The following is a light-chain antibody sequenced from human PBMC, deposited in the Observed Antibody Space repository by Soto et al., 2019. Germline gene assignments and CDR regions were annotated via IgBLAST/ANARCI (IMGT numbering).Light chain of an antibody. CDR3: CSYTSRTTYV. CDR2: AVS. Sequence: QSALTQPASVSGSPGQSITISCTGTASDVGGYNYVSWYQQHPGKAPKLMIHAVSNRPSGISSRFSGSKSGNTASLTISGLQSEYEADYFCCSYTSRTTYVFGTGTKLTVL. CDR1: ASDVGGYNY. J-gene: IGLJ1*01. V-gene: IGLV2-14*01.